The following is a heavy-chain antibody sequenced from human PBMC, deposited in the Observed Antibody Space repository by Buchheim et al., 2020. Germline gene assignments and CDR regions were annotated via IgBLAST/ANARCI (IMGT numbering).Heavy chain of an antibody. D-gene: IGHD2-2*01. V-gene: IGHV3-33*01. J-gene: IGHJ6*02. CDR2: IWYDGSNK. CDR3: ARGSYCSSTSCYWHDYYYGMDV. CDR1: GFTFSSYG. Sequence: QVQLVESGGGVVQPGRSLRLSCAASGFTFSSYGMHWVRQAPGKGLEWVAVIWYDGSNKYYADSVKGRFTISRDNSKNTLYLQMNSLRAEDTAVYYCARGSYCSSTSCYWHDYYYGMDVWGQGTT.